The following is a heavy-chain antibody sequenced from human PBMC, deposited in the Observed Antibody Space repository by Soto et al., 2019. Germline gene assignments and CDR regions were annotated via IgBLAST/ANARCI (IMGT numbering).Heavy chain of an antibody. V-gene: IGHV4-4*07. Sequence: SETLSLTCTVSCGSISNYYWSWIRQPAGKGLEWIGRIYNSGSTKYNPSLKSRVTMSDDTSKNQFSLNLISVTAADTAVYYCARSGGSFNLDYWGLGTLVTVSS. CDR2: IYNSGST. CDR3: ARSGGSFNLDY. J-gene: IGHJ4*02. CDR1: CGSISNYY. D-gene: IGHD1-26*01.